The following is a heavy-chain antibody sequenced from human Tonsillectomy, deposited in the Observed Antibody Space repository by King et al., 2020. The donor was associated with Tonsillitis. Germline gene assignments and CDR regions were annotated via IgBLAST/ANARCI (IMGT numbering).Heavy chain of an antibody. J-gene: IGHJ6*02. Sequence: VQLQQWGTGLLKPSETLSLTCAVSGGSFSGYYWSWIRQAPGKGLEWIGEVNHSGSTKYSPSLKSRVTISVDTSKNQFSLNLTSVTAADTALYFCARGMFGGCLHHSYYYGLDVWGQGTTVTVSS. D-gene: IGHD2-21*01. V-gene: IGHV4-34*01. CDR1: GGSFSGYY. CDR2: VNHSGST. CDR3: ARGMFGGCLHHSYYYGLDV.